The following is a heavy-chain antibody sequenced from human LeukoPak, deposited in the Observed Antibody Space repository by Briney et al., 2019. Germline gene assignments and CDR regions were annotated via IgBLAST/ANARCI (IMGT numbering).Heavy chain of an antibody. D-gene: IGHD3-22*01. Sequence: PSETLSLTCTVSGGSISSYYWSWIRQPPGKGLEWIRYIYYSGSTNYNPSLKSRVTISVDTSKNQFSLKLRSVAAADTAVYYCARVTGYVIEDYFDYWGQGTLVTVSS. CDR2: IYYSGST. V-gene: IGHV4-59*13. J-gene: IGHJ4*02. CDR1: GGSISSYY. CDR3: ARVTGYVIEDYFDY.